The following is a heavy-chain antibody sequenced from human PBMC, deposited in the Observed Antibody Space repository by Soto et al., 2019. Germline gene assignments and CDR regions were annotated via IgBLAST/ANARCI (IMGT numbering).Heavy chain of an antibody. Sequence: QVQLVESGGGLVKPGGSLRLSCAASGFTFSDYYMSWIRQAPGKGLEWVSYISSSSSFTNYADSVKGRFTISRDNAKKSLYLQMDSLRAEDTALYYCAREGATEYFHHWGQGTLVIVSS. J-gene: IGHJ1*01. V-gene: IGHV3-11*06. CDR3: AREGATEYFHH. D-gene: IGHD1-26*01. CDR1: GFTFSDYY. CDR2: ISSSSSFT.